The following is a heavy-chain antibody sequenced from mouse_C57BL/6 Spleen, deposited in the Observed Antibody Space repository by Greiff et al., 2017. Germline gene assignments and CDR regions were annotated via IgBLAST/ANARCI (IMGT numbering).Heavy chain of an antibody. V-gene: IGHV1-18*01. CDR3: ARRYYGSSYEDDAMDY. CDR2: INPNNGGT. J-gene: IGHJ4*01. CDR1: GYTFTDYY. D-gene: IGHD1-1*01. Sequence: VQLQQSGPELVKPGASVKIPCKASGYTFTDYYMDWVKQSPGKSLEWIGDINPNNGGTIYNQKFKGKATLTVDKSSSTAYMELRSLTSEVTAVSYGARRYYGSSYEDDAMDYWGQGTSVTVSS.